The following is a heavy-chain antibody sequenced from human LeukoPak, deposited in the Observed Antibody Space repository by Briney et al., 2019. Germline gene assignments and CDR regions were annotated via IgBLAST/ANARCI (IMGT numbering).Heavy chain of an antibody. CDR2: IIPIFGTA. CDR3: ARADSYDSSGYLIDY. J-gene: IGHJ4*02. D-gene: IGHD3-22*01. V-gene: IGHV1-69*13. CDR1: GGTFSSYA. Sequence: GASVKVSCKASGGTFSSYAISWVRQAPGQRLEWMGGIIPIFGTANYAQKFQGRVTITADESTSAAYMELSSLRSEDTAVYYCARADSYDSSGYLIDYWGQGTLVTVSS.